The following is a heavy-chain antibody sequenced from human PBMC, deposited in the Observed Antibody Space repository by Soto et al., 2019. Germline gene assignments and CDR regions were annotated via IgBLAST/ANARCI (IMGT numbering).Heavy chain of an antibody. D-gene: IGHD3-16*02. CDR3: ARGEKYYDYVWGSYRYTGDFPGLYY. CDR2: INHSGST. V-gene: IGHV4-34*01. Sequence: PSETLSLTCAVYGGSFGGYYWSWIRQPPGKGLEWIGEINHSGSTNYNPSLKSRVTISVDTSKNQFSLKLSSVTAADTAVYYCARGEKYYDYVWGSYRYTGDFPGLYYWGQGTLVTVSS. CDR1: GGSFGGYY. J-gene: IGHJ4*02.